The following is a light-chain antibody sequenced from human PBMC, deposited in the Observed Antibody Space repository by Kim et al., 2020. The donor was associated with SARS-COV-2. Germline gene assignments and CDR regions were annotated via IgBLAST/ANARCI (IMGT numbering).Light chain of an antibody. Sequence: SSELTQDPAVSVALGQTVKITCQGDSLRSYYASWYQQKPGQAPVLVFYGKNNRPSGIPDRFSGSYSGNTASLTIPAAQAEDEADYYCNSRESSANHWMFGGGTQLTVL. J-gene: IGLJ7*01. CDR1: SLRSYY. CDR3: NSRESSANHWM. V-gene: IGLV3-19*01. CDR2: GKN.